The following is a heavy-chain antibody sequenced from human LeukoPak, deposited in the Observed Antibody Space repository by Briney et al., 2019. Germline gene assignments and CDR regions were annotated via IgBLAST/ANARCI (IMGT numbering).Heavy chain of an antibody. CDR3: AKDRFSPYYDFWSGYYDVLDY. J-gene: IGHJ4*02. CDR1: GFALNSYS. CDR2: ISSTSAYI. Sequence: GSLRLSCVASGFALNSYSLTWVRQAPGKGLEWVSSISSTSAYIHYAESVKGRFTISRDNIDNVVYLRMNSLRAEDTAVYYCAKDRFSPYYDFWSGYYDVLDYWGQGTLVTVSS. D-gene: IGHD3-3*01. V-gene: IGHV3-21*01.